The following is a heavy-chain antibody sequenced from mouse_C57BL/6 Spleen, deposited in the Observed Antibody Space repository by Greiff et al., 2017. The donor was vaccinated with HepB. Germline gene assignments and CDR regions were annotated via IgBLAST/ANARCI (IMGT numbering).Heavy chain of an antibody. CDR2: IDPSDSYT. J-gene: IGHJ4*01. CDR1: GYTFTSYW. V-gene: IGHV1-50*01. CDR3: ARGDYSNSYYYAMDY. Sequence: VQLQQPGAELVKPGASVKLSCKASGYTFTSYWMQWVKQRPGQGLEWIGEIDPSDSYTNYNQKFKGKATLTVDTSSSTAYMQLSSLTSEDSAVYYCARGDYSNSYYYAMDYWGQGTSVTVSS. D-gene: IGHD2-5*01.